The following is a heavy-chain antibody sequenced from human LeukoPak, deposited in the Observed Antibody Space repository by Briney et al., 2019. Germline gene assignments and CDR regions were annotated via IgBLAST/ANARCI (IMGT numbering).Heavy chain of an antibody. V-gene: IGHV1-69*01. D-gene: IGHD5-18*01. CDR2: IIPIFGTA. J-gene: IGHJ4*02. CDR3: ARAGAWIQLADPEYYFDY. CDR1: AGTFSSYA. Sequence: SVNVSCMASAGTFSSYAISWVRQAPGRGLEWMGGIIPIFGTANYAQKFQGRATITADESTSTAYMGLSSLRSEDTAVYYCARAGAWIQLADPEYYFDYWGQGTLVTVSS.